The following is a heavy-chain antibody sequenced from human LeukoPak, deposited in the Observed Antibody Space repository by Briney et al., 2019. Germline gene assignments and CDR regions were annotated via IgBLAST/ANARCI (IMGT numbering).Heavy chain of an antibody. Sequence: SETLSLTCAVYGGSFSGYYWSWIRQPPGKGLEWIGEINHSGSTNYNPSLKGRVTISVDTSKNQFSLKLSSVTAADTAVYYCARRRDGYNSDYWGQGTLVTVSS. CDR2: INHSGST. D-gene: IGHD5-24*01. J-gene: IGHJ4*02. CDR3: ARRRDGYNSDY. CDR1: GGSFSGYY. V-gene: IGHV4-34*01.